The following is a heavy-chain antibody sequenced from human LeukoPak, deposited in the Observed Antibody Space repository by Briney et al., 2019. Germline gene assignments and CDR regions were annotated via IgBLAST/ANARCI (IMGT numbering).Heavy chain of an antibody. D-gene: IGHD3-22*01. CDR3: ARPYYYDSRIDP. J-gene: IGHJ5*02. V-gene: IGHV4-30-4*01. CDR1: GGSISSGDYY. CDR2: IYYSGST. Sequence: SQTLSLTCTVSGGSISSGDYYWSWIRQPPGKGLEWIGYIYYSGSTYYNPSLKSRVTISVDTSKNQLSPKLTSVTAADTAVYYCARPYYYDSRIDPWGQGTLVTVSS.